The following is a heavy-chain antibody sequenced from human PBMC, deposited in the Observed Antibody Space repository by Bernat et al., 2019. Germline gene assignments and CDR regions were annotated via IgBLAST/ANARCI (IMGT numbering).Heavy chain of an antibody. Sequence: VQLVESGGGLVKPGGSLRLSCAASGFTFSNAWMSWVRQAPGQGLEWVSYISSSSSFTNYADSVKCRFTISRDNAKNSLYLQMNSLRAEDTAVYYCATPITSAFDIWGQGTMVTVSS. CDR1: GFTFSNAW. D-gene: IGHD3-10*01. J-gene: IGHJ3*02. V-gene: IGHV3-11*06. CDR3: ATPITSAFDI. CDR2: ISSSSSFT.